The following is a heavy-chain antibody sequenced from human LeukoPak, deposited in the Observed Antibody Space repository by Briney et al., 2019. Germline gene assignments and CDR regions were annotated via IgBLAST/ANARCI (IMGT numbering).Heavy chain of an antibody. D-gene: IGHD3-22*01. Sequence: GASVKVSCKASGYTFTDYLLTWVRQAPGQGLEWMGWISGYNGNINYGHKFQGRVTMTTDTSTSTAYLEMRGLRPDDTAVYYCARAYDASIDFWGQGTLVTVSS. CDR1: GYTFTDYL. CDR2: ISGYNGNI. J-gene: IGHJ4*02. V-gene: IGHV1-18*01. CDR3: ARAYDASIDF.